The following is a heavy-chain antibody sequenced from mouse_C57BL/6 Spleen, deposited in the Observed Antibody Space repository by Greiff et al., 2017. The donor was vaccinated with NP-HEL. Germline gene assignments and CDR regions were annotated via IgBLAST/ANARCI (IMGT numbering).Heavy chain of an antibody. D-gene: IGHD4-1*01. CDR3: SIWRRTGHCDY. J-gene: IGHJ2*01. Sequence: VQLQQPGAELVKPGASVKVSCKASGYTFTSYWMHWVKQRPGQGLEWIGRIHPSDSDTNYNQKFKGKATLTVDKSSSPAYMQLSSLTSEDSAVSFCSIWRRTGHCDYWGQGTTLTVSS. V-gene: IGHV1-74*01. CDR1: GYTFTSYW. CDR2: IHPSDSDT.